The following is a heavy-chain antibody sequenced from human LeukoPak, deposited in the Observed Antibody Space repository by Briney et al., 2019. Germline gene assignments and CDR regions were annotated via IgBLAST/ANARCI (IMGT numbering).Heavy chain of an antibody. Sequence: SQTLSLTCTVSGGSISSGSYYWSWIRQPPGKGLEWIGYIYYSGSTNYNPSLKSRVTISVDTSKNQFSLKLSSVTAADTAVYYCARDWRYCTNGVCKREYYFDYWGQGTLVTVSS. V-gene: IGHV4-61*01. CDR2: IYYSGST. D-gene: IGHD2-8*01. CDR1: GGSISSGSYY. CDR3: ARDWRYCTNGVCKREYYFDY. J-gene: IGHJ4*02.